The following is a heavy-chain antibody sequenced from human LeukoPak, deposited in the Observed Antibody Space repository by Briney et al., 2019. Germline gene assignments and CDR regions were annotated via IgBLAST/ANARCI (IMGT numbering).Heavy chain of an antibody. CDR2: IIPIFGTA. J-gene: IGHJ5*02. CDR3: ARDWGPYGSGFGWFDP. D-gene: IGHD3-10*01. CDR1: GGTFSSYA. Sequence: RASVKVSCKASGGTFSSYAISWVRQAPGQGLEWMGGIIPIFGTANYAQKFQGRVTITADESTSTAYMELSSLRSEDTAVYYYARDWGPYGSGFGWFDPWGQGTLVTVSS. V-gene: IGHV1-69*13.